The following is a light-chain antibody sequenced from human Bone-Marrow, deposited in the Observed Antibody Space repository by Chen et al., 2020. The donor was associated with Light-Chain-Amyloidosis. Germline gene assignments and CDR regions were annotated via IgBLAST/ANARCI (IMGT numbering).Light chain of an antibody. J-gene: IGLJ1*01. CDR1: SSDVGGDNH. Sequence: QSALTHPASVSGSPLQSITISCTGTSSDVGGDNHVSWYQQHPDKAPKLMIYEVTNRPSWVPDRFSGSKSDKTASMTISGLQTEDEADYFCSSYTITNTLVFGSGTRVTVL. CDR3: SSYTITNTLV. V-gene: IGLV2-14*01. CDR2: EVT.